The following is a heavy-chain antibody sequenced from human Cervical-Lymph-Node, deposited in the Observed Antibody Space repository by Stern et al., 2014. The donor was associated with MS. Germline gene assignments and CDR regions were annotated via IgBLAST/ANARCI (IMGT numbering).Heavy chain of an antibody. CDR3: ARSTIWPQVFYIDL. Sequence: QMQMVQSGAEVKKPGSSVKVSCNVSGGTFSRYPISWVRQAPGPGLEWKCGIIPIFGRPNYAQSFQDRVTITADDSTSTAYMELRSLTSEDTALYFCARSTIWPQVFYIDLWGRGTLVTVSS. CDR1: GGTFSRYP. CDR2: IIPIFGRP. D-gene: IGHD5-24*01. J-gene: IGHJ2*01. V-gene: IGHV1-69*01.